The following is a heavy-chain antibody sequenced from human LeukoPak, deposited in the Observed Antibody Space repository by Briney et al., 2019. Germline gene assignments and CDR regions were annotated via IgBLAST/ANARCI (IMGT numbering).Heavy chain of an antibody. CDR2: IKSKTDGGTT. CDR3: TTAGTGSSSHLGY. J-gene: IGHJ4*02. V-gene: IGHV3-15*01. Sequence: GGSLRLSCAASGFTFSNACVSWVRQAPGKGLEWVGRIKSKTDGGTTDYAAPVKGRFTISRDDSKNTLYLQMNSLKTEDTAVYYCTTAGTGSSSHLGYWGQGTLVTVSS. CDR1: GFTFSNAC. D-gene: IGHD6-6*01.